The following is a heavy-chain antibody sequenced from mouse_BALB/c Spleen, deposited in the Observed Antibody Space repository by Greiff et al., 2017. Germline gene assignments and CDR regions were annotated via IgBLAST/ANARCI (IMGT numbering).Heavy chain of an antibody. CDR2: IDPANGNT. J-gene: IGHJ1*01. CDR3: ARSNYGNPYWYFDV. Sequence: DVKLQESGAELVKPGASVKLSCTASGFNIKDTYMHWVKQRPEQGLEWIGRIDPANGNTKYDPKFQGKATITADTSSNTAYLQLSSLTSEDTAVYYCARSNYGNPYWYFDVWGAGTTVTVSS. CDR1: GFNIKDTY. V-gene: IGHV14-3*02. D-gene: IGHD2-1*01.